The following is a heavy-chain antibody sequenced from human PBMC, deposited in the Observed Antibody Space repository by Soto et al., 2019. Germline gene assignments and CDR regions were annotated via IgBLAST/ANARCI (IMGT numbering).Heavy chain of an antibody. Sequence: PGGSLRLSCAASGFTLSSYSMNWVRQAPGKGLEWVSSISSSSSYIYYADSVKGRFTISRDNAKNSLYLQMNSLRAEDTAVYYCARVLRYLKYYFDYWGQGTLVTVSS. CDR3: ARVLRYLKYYFDY. CDR2: ISSSSSYI. CDR1: GFTLSSYS. V-gene: IGHV3-21*01. D-gene: IGHD3-9*01. J-gene: IGHJ4*02.